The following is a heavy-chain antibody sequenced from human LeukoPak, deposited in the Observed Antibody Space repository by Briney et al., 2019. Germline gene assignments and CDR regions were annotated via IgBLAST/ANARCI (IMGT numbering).Heavy chain of an antibody. V-gene: IGHV3-23*01. D-gene: IGHD2-15*01. CDR1: EFTFSSYA. CDR3: AKDRGFTGSSAGGFDY. CDR2: ISYSGGST. Sequence: PGGSLRLSCAASEFTFSSYAMSWVRQAPGKGLEWVSGISYSGGSTYYADSVKGRFTISRDNSKNTLYLQMNSLRAEDTAVYYCAKDRGFTGSSAGGFDYWGQGTLVTVSS. J-gene: IGHJ4*02.